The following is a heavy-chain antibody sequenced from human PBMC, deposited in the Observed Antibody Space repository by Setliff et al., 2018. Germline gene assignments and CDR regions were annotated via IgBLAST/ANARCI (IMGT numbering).Heavy chain of an antibody. CDR3: ARLSCSSNSCPFDY. CDR1: DGSMTSGSYY. Sequence: KASETLSLTCSVSDGSMTSGSYYWGWIRQPPGKGLEWIGSVYYSGTAYYNPSLKSRLYMSVDTSKNQFTLKVISVTAADTAAYYCARLSCSSNSCPFDYWVQGTLVTVSS. CDR2: VYYSGTA. V-gene: IGHV4-39*06. J-gene: IGHJ4*02. D-gene: IGHD2-2*01.